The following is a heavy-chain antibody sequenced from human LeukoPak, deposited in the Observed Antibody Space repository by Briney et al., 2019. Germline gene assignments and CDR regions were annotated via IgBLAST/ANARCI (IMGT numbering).Heavy chain of an antibody. CDR1: GFTFSSYA. V-gene: IGHV3-53*01. D-gene: IGHD2/OR15-2a*01. Sequence: PGGSLRLSCAASGFTFSSYAMSWVRQAPGEGLEWVSVIYSGDSTYYADSVKGRFTISRDNSKNTLYLQMNSLRAEDTAVYFCARGGNREFDYWGQGTLVTVSS. J-gene: IGHJ4*02. CDR3: ARGGNREFDY. CDR2: IYSGDST.